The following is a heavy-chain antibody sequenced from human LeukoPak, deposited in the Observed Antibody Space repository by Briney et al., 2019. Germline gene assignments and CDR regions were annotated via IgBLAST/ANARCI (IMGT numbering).Heavy chain of an antibody. CDR2: ITSRSAFT. V-gene: IGHV3-48*01. Sequence: GGSLRLSCVGSGFSFSEYSMNWVRQSPGKGLEWISYITSRSAFTYFAGSVKGRFTISRDDARNSVYLHLNALRVDDTAVYYCARDLTSAYWSPGGYYYYMDVWGKGTAVTVSS. D-gene: IGHD3-16*01. J-gene: IGHJ6*03. CDR1: GFSFSEYS. CDR3: ARDLTSAYWSPGGYYYYMDV.